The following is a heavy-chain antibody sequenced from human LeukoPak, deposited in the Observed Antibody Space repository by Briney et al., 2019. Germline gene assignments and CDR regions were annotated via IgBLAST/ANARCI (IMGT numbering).Heavy chain of an antibody. CDR1: GGSFSGYY. CDR2: INHSGST. D-gene: IGHD5-18*01. V-gene: IGHV4-34*01. CDR3: ARVKPYYGYSYGLAFDY. Sequence: SETLFLTCAVYGGSFSGYYWSWIRQPPGKGLEWIGEINHSGSTNYNPSLKSRVTISVDTSKNQFSLKLSSVTAADTAVYYCARVKPYYGYSYGLAFDYWGQGTLVTVSS. J-gene: IGHJ4*02.